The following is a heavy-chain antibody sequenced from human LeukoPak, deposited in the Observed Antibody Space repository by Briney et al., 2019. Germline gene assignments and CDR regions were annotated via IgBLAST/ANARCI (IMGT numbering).Heavy chain of an antibody. D-gene: IGHD6-13*01. CDR2: ILYDGSNK. V-gene: IGHV3-30*04. Sequence: PGGSLRLSCVASGFTFSSHSMNWVRQAPGKGLEWVAVILYDGSNKYYADSVKGRFTISRDNAKNSLYLQMNSLRAEDTAIYSCASGRSAAGRNYYYYYMDVWGKGTTVTISS. J-gene: IGHJ6*03. CDR3: ASGRSAAGRNYYYYYMDV. CDR1: GFTFSSHS.